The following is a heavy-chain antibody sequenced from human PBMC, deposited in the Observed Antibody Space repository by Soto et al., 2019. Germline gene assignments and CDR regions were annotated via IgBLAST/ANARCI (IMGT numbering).Heavy chain of an antibody. CDR3: AREASLSGYSSARELDY. CDR2: IIPIFGTA. J-gene: IGHJ4*02. CDR1: GGTFSSYA. Sequence: QVQLVQSGAEVKKPGSSVKVSCKASGGTFSSYAISWVRQAPGQGLEWMGGIIPIFGTANYAQKFQGRVTLTRDTSISTAYMELSRLRSDDTAVYYCAREASLSGYSSARELDYWGQGTLVTVSS. V-gene: IGHV1-69*06. D-gene: IGHD6-25*01.